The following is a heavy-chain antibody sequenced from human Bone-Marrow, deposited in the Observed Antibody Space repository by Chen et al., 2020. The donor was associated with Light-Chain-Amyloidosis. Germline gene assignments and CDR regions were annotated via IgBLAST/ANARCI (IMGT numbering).Heavy chain of an antibody. CDR3: VKDGGVGARHLHH. CDR2: IGDSGDNT. CDR1: GFTFSNYA. V-gene: IGHV3-23*01. D-gene: IGHD1-26*01. J-gene: IGHJ1*01. Sequence: EVQLLESGGGLVQPGGSLRLSCAASGFTFSNYAMSWVRQAPGKGLEWVSLIGDSGDNTYYADSVKGRFTISRGNSNNTMYLQMNSLRVEDTAVYYCVKDGGVGARHLHHWGQGTLVTVSS.